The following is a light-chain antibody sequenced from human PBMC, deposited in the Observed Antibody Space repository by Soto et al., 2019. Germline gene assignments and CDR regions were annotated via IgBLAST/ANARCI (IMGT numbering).Light chain of an antibody. CDR3: AAWDDSLSGWV. CDR1: SSNIGSNT. V-gene: IGLV1-44*01. CDR2: SNS. Sequence: QSVLTQPPSASGTPGQRVTISCSGTSSNIGSNTVNWYQQLPGTAPKLLMYSNSQRPSGVPDRFSGSKSGTSASLAISGLRSEDEADYYCAAWDDSLSGWVFGGGTKLTVL. J-gene: IGLJ3*02.